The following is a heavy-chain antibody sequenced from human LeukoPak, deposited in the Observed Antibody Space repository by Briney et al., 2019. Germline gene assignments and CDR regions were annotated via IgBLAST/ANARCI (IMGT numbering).Heavy chain of an antibody. D-gene: IGHD2-8*01. CDR1: GGSISSSSYY. V-gene: IGHV4-39*07. J-gene: IGHJ4*02. Sequence: SETLSLTCTVSGGSISSSSYYWGWIRQPPGKGLEWNGSIYYSGSTYYNPSLKSRVTISVDTSKNQFSLKLSSVTAADTAVYYCASERKILVLFDYWGQGTLVTVSS. CDR3: ASERKILVLFDY. CDR2: IYYSGST.